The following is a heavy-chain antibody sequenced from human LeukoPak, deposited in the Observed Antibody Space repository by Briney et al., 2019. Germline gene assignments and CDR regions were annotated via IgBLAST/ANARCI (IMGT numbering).Heavy chain of an antibody. V-gene: IGHV4-34*01. CDR3: ARDFPEGNGAITMLRGVRLHRRTYFDY. Sequence: PSETLSLTCAVYGGSFSGYYWTWIRQTPGKGLEWIGEINHSGSTNYNPSLKSRVTISLDTSKNQFSLKLTSVTAADTAVYHCARDFPEGNGAITMLRGVRLHRRTYFDYWGQGTLVTVSS. J-gene: IGHJ4*02. D-gene: IGHD3-10*01. CDR1: GGSFSGYY. CDR2: INHSGST.